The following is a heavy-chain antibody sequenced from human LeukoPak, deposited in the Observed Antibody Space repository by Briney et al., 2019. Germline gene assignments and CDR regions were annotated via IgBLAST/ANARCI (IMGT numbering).Heavy chain of an antibody. V-gene: IGHV4-59*08. D-gene: IGHD1-26*01. Sequence: SETLSLTCTVSGGSITDYYWSWIRQPPEKGLEWIGYIHSSGSNNYNPPLKHRIALSVAASNTHTALEVRPMTAADTAAYFCGRLSRIVPVGNTYYHSMDVWGQGTTVTLSS. CDR1: GGSITDYY. CDR3: GRLSRIVPVGNTYYHSMDV. J-gene: IGHJ6*02. CDR2: IHSSGSN.